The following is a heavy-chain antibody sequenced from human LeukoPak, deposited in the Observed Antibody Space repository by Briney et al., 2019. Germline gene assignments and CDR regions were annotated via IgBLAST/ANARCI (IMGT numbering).Heavy chain of an antibody. CDR2: INPNSGGT. J-gene: IGHJ5*02. V-gene: IGHV1-2*02. D-gene: IGHD4-23*01. CDR3: AREGGGKDPWFDP. Sequence: GASVKVSCKASGYTFTGYYMHWVRQAPGQGLEWMGWINPNSGGTNYAQKFQGRVTMTRDTSISTAYMELSRLRSEDTAVYYCAREGGGKDPWFDPWGQGTLVTVSS. CDR1: GYTFTGYY.